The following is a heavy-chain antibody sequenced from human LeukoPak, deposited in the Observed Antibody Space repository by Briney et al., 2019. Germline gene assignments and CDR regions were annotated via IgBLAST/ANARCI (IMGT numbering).Heavy chain of an antibody. CDR3: ARESGREYFDY. D-gene: IGHD1-26*01. CDR1: GFTFSNFE. J-gene: IGHJ4*02. Sequence: GGSLRLSCAASGFTFSNFEMNWVRQAPGKGLEWVSYIDSSGSTIYYADSVKGRFTISRDNAKNSLYLQMNSLRAEDTAVYYCARESGREYFDYWGQGTLVTVSS. V-gene: IGHV3-48*03. CDR2: IDSSGSTI.